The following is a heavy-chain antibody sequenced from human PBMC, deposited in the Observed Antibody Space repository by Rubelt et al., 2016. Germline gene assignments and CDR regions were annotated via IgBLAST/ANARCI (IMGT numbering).Heavy chain of an antibody. J-gene: IGHJ4*02. V-gene: IGHV3-23*01. CDR3: AKELQGTTTLTVDY. CDR2: ISGSGGST. Sequence: QAPGKGLEWVSAISGSGGSTYYADSVKGRFTISRDNSRNTLYLQMNILGAEDTAVYFCAKELQGTTTLTVDYWGQGTLVAVSS. D-gene: IGHD4-11*01.